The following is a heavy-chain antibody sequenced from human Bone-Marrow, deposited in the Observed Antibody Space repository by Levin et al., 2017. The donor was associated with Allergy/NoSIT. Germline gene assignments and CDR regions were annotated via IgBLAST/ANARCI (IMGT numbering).Heavy chain of an antibody. CDR1: SGSISSTNW. V-gene: IGHV4-4*02. CDR3: AVVGGNSAAFFH. Sequence: SETLSLTCAVSSGSISSTNWWSWVRQPPGKGLEWIGEIHHSGSTNYNPSVKTRVTMSVDKSNNQFSLHLTSVTAADTAVYYCAVVGGNSAAFFHWGQGTLVTVAS. CDR2: IHHSGST. D-gene: IGHD4-23*01. J-gene: IGHJ4*02.